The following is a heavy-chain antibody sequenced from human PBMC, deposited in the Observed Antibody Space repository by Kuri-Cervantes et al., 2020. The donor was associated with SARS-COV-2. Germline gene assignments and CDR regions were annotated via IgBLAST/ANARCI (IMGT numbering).Heavy chain of an antibody. V-gene: IGHV1-46*01. J-gene: IGHJ4*02. D-gene: IGHD6-19*01. Sequence: ASVKVSCKASGYTFTSYYMHWARQAPGQGLEWMGIINPSGGSTSYAQKFQGRVTMTTDTSTSTAYMELRSLRSDDTAVYYCATPGSYSSGWVGLDYWGQGTLVTVSS. CDR3: ATPGSYSSGWVGLDY. CDR2: INPSGGST. CDR1: GYTFTSYY.